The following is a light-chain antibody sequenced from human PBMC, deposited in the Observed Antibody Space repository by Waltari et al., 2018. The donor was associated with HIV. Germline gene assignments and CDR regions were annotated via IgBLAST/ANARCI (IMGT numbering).Light chain of an antibody. CDR1: SSDVGGYNY. CDR3: SSYAGSNNLV. J-gene: IGLJ2*01. Sequence: QSALTQPPSASGSPGQSVTISCTGTSSDVGGYNYVSWYRHHPVKAPTRMVYEVSTRPAGFPASCAGSKSGTSASLTGSGVQAEDEADYYCSSYAGSNNLVFGGGTKLTGL. V-gene: IGLV2-8*01. CDR2: EVS.